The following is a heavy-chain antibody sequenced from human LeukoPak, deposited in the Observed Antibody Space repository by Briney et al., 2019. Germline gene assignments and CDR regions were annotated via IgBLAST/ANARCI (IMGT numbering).Heavy chain of an antibody. Sequence: TGGSLRLSCAASGLSSSNCAMSWVRQAPGKGLEWVSAVSGTGDSTYYVDSVKGRFTISRDNFTNTLYVQMNNLRAEDTAVYYCATGGSGSYYFDYWGQGILVTVSS. CDR1: GLSSSNCA. V-gene: IGHV3-23*01. J-gene: IGHJ4*02. CDR2: VSGTGDST. D-gene: IGHD1-26*01. CDR3: ATGGSGSYYFDY.